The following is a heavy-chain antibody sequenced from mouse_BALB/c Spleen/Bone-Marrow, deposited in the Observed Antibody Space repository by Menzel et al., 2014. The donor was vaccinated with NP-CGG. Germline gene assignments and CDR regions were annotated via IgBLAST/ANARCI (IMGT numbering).Heavy chain of an antibody. Sequence: EVKLMESGPGLVKPSQSLSLTCSVTGYSITSGYYCNWIRQFPGNKLEWMGYIGYDGSNNYNPSLKNRISITRDTSKNQFFLKLNSVTTEDTATYYCAREGIYDGYWDYAMDYWGQGTSVTVSS. J-gene: IGHJ4*01. D-gene: IGHD2-3*01. V-gene: IGHV3-6*02. CDR3: AREGIYDGYWDYAMDY. CDR2: IGYDGSN. CDR1: GYSITSGYY.